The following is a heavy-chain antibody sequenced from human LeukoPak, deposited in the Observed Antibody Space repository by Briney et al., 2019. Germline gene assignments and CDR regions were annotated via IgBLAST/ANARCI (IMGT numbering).Heavy chain of an antibody. Sequence: ASVKVSCKASGYTFTGYYMHWVRQAPGQGLEWMGWINPNSGGTNYAQKFQGRVTMTRDTSISTAYMELSRLRSDDTAVYYCWYYYDSSNAVVNAFDIWGQGTMVTVSS. CDR2: INPNSGGT. J-gene: IGHJ3*02. CDR1: GYTFTGYY. D-gene: IGHD3-22*01. V-gene: IGHV1-2*02. CDR3: WYYYDSSNAVVNAFDI.